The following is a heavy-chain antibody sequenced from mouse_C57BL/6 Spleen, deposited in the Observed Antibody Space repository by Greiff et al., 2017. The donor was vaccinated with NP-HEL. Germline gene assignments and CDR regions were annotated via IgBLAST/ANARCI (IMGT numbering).Heavy chain of an antibody. CDR3: ARSSYYTPAY. V-gene: IGHV1-82*01. CDR2: IYPGDGDT. CDR1: GYAFSSSW. Sequence: VQLVESGPELVKPGASVKISCKASGYAFSSSWMNWVKQRPGKGLEWIGRIYPGDGDTNYNGKFKGKATLTADKSSSTAYMQLSSLTSEDSAVYFCARSSYYTPAYWGQGTLVTVSA. J-gene: IGHJ3*01. D-gene: IGHD2-12*01.